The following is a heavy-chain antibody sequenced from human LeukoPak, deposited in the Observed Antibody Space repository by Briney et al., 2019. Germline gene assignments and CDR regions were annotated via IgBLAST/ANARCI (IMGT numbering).Heavy chain of an antibody. J-gene: IGHJ5*02. CDR1: GFTFSSYA. CDR2: ISGSGGST. CDR3: ATLTDTNWFDP. Sequence: GGSLRLSCAASGFTFSSYAMSWVRQAPGKGLEWVSAISGSGGSTYYADSVKGRFTISRDNAKNSLYLQMNSLRADDTAVYYCATLTDTNWFDPWGQGTLVTVSS. V-gene: IGHV3-23*01.